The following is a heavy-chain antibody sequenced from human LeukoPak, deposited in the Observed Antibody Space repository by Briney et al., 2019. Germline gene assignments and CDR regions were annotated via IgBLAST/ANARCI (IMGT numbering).Heavy chain of an antibody. V-gene: IGHV3-23*01. CDR1: GFSFSNYA. CDR3: AKEHYDSSGYYYRYFQH. D-gene: IGHD3-22*01. CDR2: ISGSGGST. J-gene: IGHJ1*01. Sequence: GGSLRLSCAASGFSFSNYAMNWVRQAPGKGLEWVSVISGSGGSTYYADSAKGRFTISRDNSKNTLYLEMNSLRAEDTAVYYCAKEHYDSSGYYYRYFQHWGQGTLVSVSS.